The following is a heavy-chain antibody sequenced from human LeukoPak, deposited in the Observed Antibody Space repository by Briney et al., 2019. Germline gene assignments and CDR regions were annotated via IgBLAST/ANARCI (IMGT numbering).Heavy chain of an antibody. CDR3: TTPGIVGATTSGY. CDR2: IKSKTDDGTT. J-gene: IGHJ4*02. Sequence: PGGSLRLSCAASGFTFSSYSMNWVRQAPGKGLEWVGRIKSKTDDGTTDYAAPVKGRFTISRDDSKNTLYLQMNSLKTEDTAVYYCTTPGIVGATTSGYWGQGTLVTVSS. CDR1: GFTFSSYS. V-gene: IGHV3-15*01. D-gene: IGHD1-26*01.